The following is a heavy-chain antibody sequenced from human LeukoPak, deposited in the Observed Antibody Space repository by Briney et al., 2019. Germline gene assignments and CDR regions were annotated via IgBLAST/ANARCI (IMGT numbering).Heavy chain of an antibody. CDR3: ARAGMDDILTGYYTYTQFFDY. CDR2: INHSGST. V-gene: IGHV4-34*01. CDR1: GGSFSVYY. D-gene: IGHD3-9*01. J-gene: IGHJ4*02. Sequence: SETLSLTCAVYGGSFSVYYWSWIRQPPGKGLEWIGEINHSGSTNYNPSLKSRVTISVDTSKNQFSLKLSSVTAADTAVYYCARAGMDDILTGYYTYTQFFDYWGQGTLVTVSS.